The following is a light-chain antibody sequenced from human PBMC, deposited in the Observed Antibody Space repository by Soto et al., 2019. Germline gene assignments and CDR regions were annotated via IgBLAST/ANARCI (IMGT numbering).Light chain of an antibody. CDR2: EVS. J-gene: IGLJ3*02. CDR3: QSYDNILSGPL. V-gene: IGLV2-8*01. CDR1: SSDVGGYNY. Sequence: QSALTQPPSASGSPGQSVTISCTGTSSDVGGYNYVSWYQQHPGKAPKLMIYEVSKRPSGVPDRFSGSKSGNTASLTVSGLQAEDEADYYCQSYDNILSGPLFGGGTQLTVL.